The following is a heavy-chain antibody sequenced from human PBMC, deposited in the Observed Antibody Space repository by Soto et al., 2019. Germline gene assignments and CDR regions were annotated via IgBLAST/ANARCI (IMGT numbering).Heavy chain of an antibody. V-gene: IGHV2-5*01. D-gene: IGHD3-9*01. CDR3: EHRRRLRYFDWWFDP. CDR1: GFSLSTSGVG. Sequence: GSGPTLVNPTQTLTLTCTFSGFSLSTSGVGVGWIRQPPGKALEWLALIYWNDDKRYSPSLKSRLTITKDTSKNQVVLTMTNMDPVDTATYYCEHRRRLRYFDWWFDPWGQGTLVTVSS. J-gene: IGHJ5*02. CDR2: IYWNDDK.